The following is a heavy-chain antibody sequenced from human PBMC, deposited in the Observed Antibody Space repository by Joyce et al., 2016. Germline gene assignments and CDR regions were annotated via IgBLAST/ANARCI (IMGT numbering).Heavy chain of an antibody. V-gene: IGHV3-21*01. D-gene: IGHD3-16*01. CDR2: ISDTRYYI. CDR3: ARGGIRYYYAMDV. Sequence: QLEESGGGVVKPGGSLRLSCEASGSTFSTSSMSWFRQAPGKGLEWVAAISDTRYYIFHGETVRGRFTVSRDNAKKTLYLQMNSLRAEDSAVFYCARGGIRYYYAMDVWGQGTTVTVSS. CDR1: GSTFSTSS. J-gene: IGHJ6*02.